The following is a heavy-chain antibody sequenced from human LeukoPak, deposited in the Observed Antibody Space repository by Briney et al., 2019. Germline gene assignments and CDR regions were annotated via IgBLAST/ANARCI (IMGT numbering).Heavy chain of an antibody. CDR2: INHSGST. V-gene: IGHV4-34*01. CDR3: ARDPGATWIAFRFDP. D-gene: IGHD5-12*01. Sequence: SETLSLTCAVYGGSFSGYYWSWIRQPPGKGLEWIGEINHSGSTNYNPSLKSRVTISVDTSKNQFSLKLSSVTAADTAVYYCARDPGATWIAFRFDPWGQGTLVTVSS. CDR1: GGSFSGYY. J-gene: IGHJ5*02.